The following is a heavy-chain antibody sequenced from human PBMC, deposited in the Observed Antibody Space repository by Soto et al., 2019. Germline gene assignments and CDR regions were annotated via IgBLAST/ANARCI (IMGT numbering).Heavy chain of an antibody. J-gene: IGHJ4*02. V-gene: IGHV3-21*01. CDR3: ARQYPSSSRHFDH. CDR1: GFTFRTYY. CDR2: ISAGSSNI. D-gene: IGHD6-6*01. Sequence: PGGSLRLSCAASGFTFRTYYMIWVRQAPGKGLEWVSSISAGSSNIYYAPSVKGRFTISXXXXXXLXYXQXXXLRAXDTAVYYCARQYPSSSRHFDHWGQGTLVTVS.